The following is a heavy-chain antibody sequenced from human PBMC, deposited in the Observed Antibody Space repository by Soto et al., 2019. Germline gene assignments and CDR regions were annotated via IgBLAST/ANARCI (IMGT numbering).Heavy chain of an antibody. CDR3: SGGYDSSVYYDPSSDAYDI. CDR2: ISYDGSNK. CDR1: GFTFSSYA. V-gene: IGHV3-30-3*01. D-gene: IGHD3-22*01. J-gene: IGHJ3*02. Sequence: QVQLVESGGGVVQPGRSLRLSCAASGFTFSSYAMHWVSQAPGKGLEWVAVISYDGSNKYYADSVKGRLTISRDHSRNPLDLQKTTLRAEDTVVYYCSGGYDSSVYYDPSSDAYDIGGQGTMVTVSS.